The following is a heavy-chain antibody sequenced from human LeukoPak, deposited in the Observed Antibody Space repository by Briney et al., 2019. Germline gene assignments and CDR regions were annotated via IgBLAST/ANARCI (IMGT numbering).Heavy chain of an antibody. D-gene: IGHD3-9*01. V-gene: IGHV1-2*02. CDR3: ARARNYDILTGYYIFDY. CDR1: GYTFTGYY. J-gene: IGHJ4*02. CDR2: INPNSGGT. Sequence: ASVKVSCKASGYTFTGYYIHWVRQAPGQGLEWMGWINPNSGGTNYAQKFQGRVTMTRDTSISTAYMELSRLRSDDTAVYYCARARNYDILTGYYIFDYWGQGTLVTVSS.